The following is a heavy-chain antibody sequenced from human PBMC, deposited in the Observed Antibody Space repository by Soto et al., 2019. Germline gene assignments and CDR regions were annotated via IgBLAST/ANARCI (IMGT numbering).Heavy chain of an antibody. V-gene: IGHV3-23*01. D-gene: IGHD6-6*01. J-gene: IGHJ6*02. CDR2: ISGSGGST. CDR1: GFTFSSYA. CDR3: TKRKTLFEARGRGKYYGMDV. Sequence: GGSLRLSCAASGFTFSSYAMSWVRQAPGKGLEWVSAISGSGGSTYYADSVKGRFIISRDNSKNTLYLQMNSLRAEDTAVYYCTKRKTLFEARGRGKYYGMDVWGQGTTVTVSS.